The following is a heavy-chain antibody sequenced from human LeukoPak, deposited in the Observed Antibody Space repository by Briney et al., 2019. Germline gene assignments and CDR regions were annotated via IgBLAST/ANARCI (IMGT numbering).Heavy chain of an antibody. CDR3: ARILYSYGPYPFDP. Sequence: SETLSLTCAVYGGSFSGYYWSWIRQPPGKGLEWIGEINHSGSTNYNPSLKSRVTISVDTSKNQFSLKLSSATAADTAVYYCARILYSYGPYPFDPWGQGTLVTVSS. CDR1: GGSFSGYY. V-gene: IGHV4-34*01. CDR2: INHSGST. J-gene: IGHJ5*02. D-gene: IGHD5-18*01.